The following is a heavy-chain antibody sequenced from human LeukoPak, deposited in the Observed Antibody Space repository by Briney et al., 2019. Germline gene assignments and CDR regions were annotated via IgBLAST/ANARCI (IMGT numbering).Heavy chain of an antibody. V-gene: IGHV3-23*05. J-gene: IGHJ5*02. CDR1: GFTFRDYT. CDR3: AKGKAAGLLDWFDP. CDR2: IVTSYVGT. D-gene: IGHD6-19*01. Sequence: GGSLRLSCAASGFTFRDYTMAWVRQAPGKGLQWVASIVTSYVGTYYVDSVAGRFVVSRDNSKNILYLQMNRLRVEDTAMYFCAKGKAAGLLDWFDPWGPGTLVTVSS.